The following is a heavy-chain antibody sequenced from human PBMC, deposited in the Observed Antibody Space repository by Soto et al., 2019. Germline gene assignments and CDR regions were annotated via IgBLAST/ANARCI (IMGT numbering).Heavy chain of an antibody. Sequence: GGSLRLSCAASGFTVSNNYMSWVRQAPGWGLEWVSVIYSSGTTDYADSVKGRFTISRDNSKNSLYLQMSSLRADDTAVYCCATGLTVTTGNYWGQGTLVTVSS. J-gene: IGHJ4*02. CDR3: ATGLTVTTGNY. CDR1: GFTVSNNY. D-gene: IGHD4-4*01. CDR2: IYSSGTT. V-gene: IGHV3-66*01.